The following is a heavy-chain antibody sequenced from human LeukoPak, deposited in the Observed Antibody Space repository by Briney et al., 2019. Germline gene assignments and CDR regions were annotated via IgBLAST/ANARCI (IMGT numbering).Heavy chain of an antibody. J-gene: IGHJ4*02. CDR2: IDGDGSTT. CDR3: AQGGSPGAFDY. Sequence: GGSLRLSCAASGFTLSSYWMHWVRQVPGKGLVWVSCIDGDGSTTKYADSVKGRFTISRDNAKNTLYLQVNSLRAEDTAVYYCAQGGSPGAFDYWDQGTLVTVSS. CDR1: GFTLSSYW. D-gene: IGHD1-26*01. V-gene: IGHV3-74*01.